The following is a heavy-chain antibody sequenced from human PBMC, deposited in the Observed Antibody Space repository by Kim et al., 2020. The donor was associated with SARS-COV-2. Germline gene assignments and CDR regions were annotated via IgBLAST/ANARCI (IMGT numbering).Heavy chain of an antibody. CDR3: AKVSAGGPFDI. CDR2: IKQDGSET. D-gene: IGHD2-15*01. CDR1: GFTFSAYW. Sequence: GGSLRLSCAASGFTFSAYWMNWVRQAPGKGLEWVANIKQDGSETYYVDSVKGRFTISRDNTKNSLFLQMNSLRVEDTAVYYCAKVSAGGPFDIWGQRTMVTVSS. V-gene: IGHV3-7*01. J-gene: IGHJ3*02.